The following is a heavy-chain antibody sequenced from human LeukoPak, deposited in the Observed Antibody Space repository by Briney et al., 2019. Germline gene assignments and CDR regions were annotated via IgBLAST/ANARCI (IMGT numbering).Heavy chain of an antibody. D-gene: IGHD1-26*01. CDR2: SGST. Sequence: PSETLSLTCTVSGAAVSAPHWIWIRQAPANGLEWIGQSGSTNYNPSLESRVTIPVDTSKNQLSLKMKSVTSADTAVYFCANLIAGGCGRGYWGQGALVTVSS. J-gene: IGHJ4*02. V-gene: IGHV4-59*02. CDR1: GAAVSAPH. CDR3: ANLIAGGCGRGY.